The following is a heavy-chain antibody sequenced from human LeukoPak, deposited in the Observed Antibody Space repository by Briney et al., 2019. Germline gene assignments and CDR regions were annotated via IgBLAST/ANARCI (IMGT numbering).Heavy chain of an antibody. D-gene: IGHD2-15*01. CDR3: ARDRNVGYCSGGSCYVGTNWFDP. J-gene: IGHJ5*02. Sequence: SETLSLTCTVSGGSISSYYWSWIRQPPGKGLEWIGEINHSGSTNYNPSLKSRVTISVDTSKNQFSLKLSSVTAADTAVYYCARDRNVGYCSGGSCYVGTNWFDPWGQGTLVTVSS. V-gene: IGHV4-34*01. CDR2: INHSGST. CDR1: GGSISSYY.